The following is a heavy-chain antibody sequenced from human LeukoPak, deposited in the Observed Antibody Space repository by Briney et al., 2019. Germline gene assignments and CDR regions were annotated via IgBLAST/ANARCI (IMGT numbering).Heavy chain of an antibody. J-gene: IGHJ4*02. D-gene: IGHD6-19*01. V-gene: IGHV1-58*02. CDR3: AAGRAVVHRDLEWGLGADY. Sequence: TSVKVSCKASGFTFTSSAMQWVRQARGQRLEWIGWIFVGSGNTNYAQKFQERVTITRDMSTSTAYMELSSLRSEDTAVYYCAAGRAVVHRDLEWGLGADYWGQGTLVTVSS. CDR2: IFVGSGNT. CDR1: GFTFTSSA.